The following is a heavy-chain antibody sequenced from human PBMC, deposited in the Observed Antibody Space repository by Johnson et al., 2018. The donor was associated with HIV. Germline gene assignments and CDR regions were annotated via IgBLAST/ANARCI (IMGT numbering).Heavy chain of an antibody. V-gene: IGHV3-74*02. D-gene: IGHD6-19*01. CDR2: INSDGSST. CDR3: AKIIGYSSGLEI. Sequence: VQLVESGGGLIQPGGSLKLSCAASGFTLSSYDMHWVRQAPGKGLVWVSRINSDGSSTSYADSVKGRFTISRDNAKKSLYLQMNSLRADDTALYYCAKIIGYSSGLEIWGQGTMVTVSS. J-gene: IGHJ3*02. CDR1: GFTLSSYD.